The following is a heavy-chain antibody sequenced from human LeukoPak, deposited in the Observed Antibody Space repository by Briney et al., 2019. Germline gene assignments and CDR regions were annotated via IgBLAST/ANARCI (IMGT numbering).Heavy chain of an antibody. CDR3: ARDGDTAVRGVNFDY. D-gene: IGHD3-10*01. Sequence: GGSLRLSCAASGFTFNTYATHWVRQAPGKGLEWVAVMSYDGSNKYYADSVKGRFTISRDNSKNTLYLQMNNLRAEDTAVYYCARDGDTAVRGVNFDYWGQGTLVTVSS. V-gene: IGHV3-30*04. J-gene: IGHJ4*02. CDR1: GFTFNTYA. CDR2: MSYDGSNK.